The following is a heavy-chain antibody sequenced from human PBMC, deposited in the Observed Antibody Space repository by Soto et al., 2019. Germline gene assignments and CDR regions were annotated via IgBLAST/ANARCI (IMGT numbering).Heavy chain of an antibody. Sequence: SETLSLTWAISGDSVSSNSAAWNWIRQSPSRGLEWLGRTYYKSKWYNDYAVSVNSRITVNPDTSKNQFSLRLNSVTPEDTAVYYCAREVDDGPNWLDPWGQGTMVTV. D-gene: IGHD7-27*01. CDR1: GDSVSSNSAA. J-gene: IGHJ3*01. CDR2: TYYKSKWYN. V-gene: IGHV6-1*01. CDR3: AREVDDGPNWLDP.